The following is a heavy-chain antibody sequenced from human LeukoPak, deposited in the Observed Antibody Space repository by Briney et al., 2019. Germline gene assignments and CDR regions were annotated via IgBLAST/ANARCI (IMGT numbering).Heavy chain of an antibody. CDR2: FDPEDGET. D-gene: IGHD1-26*01. CDR3: AKSEVGAISWVH. J-gene: IGHJ4*02. CDR1: GYTLTELS. V-gene: IGHV1-24*01. Sequence: ASVKVSCKVSGYTLTELSMHWVRQAPGKGLEWMGGFDPEDGETSYAQKFQGRVTMTRDTSTSTVSMELSSLRSEDTAVYYCAKSEVGAISWVHWGQGTLVIVSS.